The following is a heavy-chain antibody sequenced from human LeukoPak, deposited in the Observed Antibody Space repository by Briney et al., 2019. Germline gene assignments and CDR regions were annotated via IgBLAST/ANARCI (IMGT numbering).Heavy chain of an antibody. J-gene: IGHJ6*03. CDR2: IYHSGST. Sequence: SETLSLTCTVSGGSISTYYWTWIRQPPGKGLEWIGYIYHSGSTYYNPSLKSRVTISVDRSKNQFSLKLSSVTAADTAVYYCAREVIAAAGRGHYYYMDVWGKGTTVTVSS. D-gene: IGHD6-13*01. CDR3: AREVIAAAGRGHYYYMDV. CDR1: GGSISTYY. V-gene: IGHV4-59*12.